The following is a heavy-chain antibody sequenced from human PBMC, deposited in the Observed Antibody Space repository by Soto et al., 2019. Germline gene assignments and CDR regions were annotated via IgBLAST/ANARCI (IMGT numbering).Heavy chain of an antibody. D-gene: IGHD6-19*01. CDR2: IYYTGTT. CDR3: AAIEIAVAGTSWFDP. CDR1: GGSISSSY. V-gene: IGHV4-59*08. J-gene: IGHJ5*02. Sequence: PSETLSLTCTVSGGSISSSYWSWIRQPPGKGLEWIGYIYYTGTTNYNPSLRSGVTMSLDTSKNQFSLKLSSVTAADTAVYYCAAIEIAVAGTSWFDPWGQGTLVTVSS.